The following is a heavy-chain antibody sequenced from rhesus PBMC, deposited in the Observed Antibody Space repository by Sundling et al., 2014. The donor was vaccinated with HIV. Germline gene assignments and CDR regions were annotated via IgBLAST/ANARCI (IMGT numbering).Heavy chain of an antibody. CDR1: GDSISSYY. D-gene: IGHD1-44*02. V-gene: IGHV4-160*01. J-gene: IGHJ6*01. CDR2: IYGGGGGT. CDR3: ARYPRGDYGLDS. Sequence: QVQLQESGPGLVKPSETLSLTCAVSGDSISSYYWSWIRQSPGTGLEWIGCIYGGGGGTSYNPSLKSRVTISTDTSRNQFSLRLSTVTAADTAVYYCARYPRGDYGLDSWGQGIVVTVSS.